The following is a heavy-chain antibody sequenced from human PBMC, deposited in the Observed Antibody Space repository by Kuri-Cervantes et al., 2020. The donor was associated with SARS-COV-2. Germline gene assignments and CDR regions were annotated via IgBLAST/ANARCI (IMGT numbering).Heavy chain of an antibody. CDR2: IYYSRST. Sequence: GSLRLSCTVSGGSISSYYWSWIRQPPGKGLEWIGYIYYSRSTYYNPSLKSRVTISVDTSKNQFSLNLTSVTAADSAVFYCARRSPQSYYYGMDVWGQGTMVTVSS. CDR3: ARRSPQSYYYGMDV. V-gene: IGHV4-59*08. J-gene: IGHJ6*02. CDR1: GGSISSYY.